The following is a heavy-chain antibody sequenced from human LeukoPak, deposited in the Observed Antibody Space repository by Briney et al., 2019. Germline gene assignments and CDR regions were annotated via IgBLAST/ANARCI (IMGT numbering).Heavy chain of an antibody. D-gene: IGHD3-22*01. V-gene: IGHV5-51*01. J-gene: IGHJ3*02. CDR2: IYPGDSDT. CDR3: ARGPLYYYDSSGYLGGAFDI. CDR1: GYSFTNYW. Sequence: GESLKISCKGSGYSFTNYWIGWVRQMPGKGLEWMGIIYPGDSDTRYSPSFQGQVTFSADKSISTAYLQWSSLKASDTAMYYCARGPLYYYDSSGYLGGAFDIWGQGTMVTVSS.